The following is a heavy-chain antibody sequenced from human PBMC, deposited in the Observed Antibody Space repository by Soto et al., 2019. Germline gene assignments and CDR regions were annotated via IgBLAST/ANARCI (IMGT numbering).Heavy chain of an antibody. CDR2: ISYDGSNK. V-gene: IGHV3-30*18. D-gene: IGHD3-10*01. J-gene: IGHJ5*02. CDR1: GFTFSSYG. Sequence: RLSCAASGFTFSSYGMHWVRQAPGKGLEWVAVISYDGSNKYYADSVKGRFTISRDNSKNTLYLQMNSLRAEDTAVYYCAKGGLLRFGDLFPCGQGSLVIVSA. CDR3: AKGGLLRFGDLFP.